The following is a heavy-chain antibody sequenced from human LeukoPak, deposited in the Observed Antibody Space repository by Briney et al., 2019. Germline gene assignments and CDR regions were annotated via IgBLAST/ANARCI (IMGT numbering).Heavy chain of an antibody. J-gene: IGHJ4*02. D-gene: IGHD1-26*01. CDR3: ARMYVGARYYFDY. Sequence: KSGPALVKPTHTLTLTCTFSGFSLSTSSMCVSWIRQPPWKALEWLTLREWDDDKYFSTSLKTRLAISTDTSKHRVVLTITNMDPVDTATYYCARMYVGARYYFDYWGQGTLVTVSS. V-gene: IGHV2-70*01. CDR2: REWDDDK. CDR1: GFSLSTSSMC.